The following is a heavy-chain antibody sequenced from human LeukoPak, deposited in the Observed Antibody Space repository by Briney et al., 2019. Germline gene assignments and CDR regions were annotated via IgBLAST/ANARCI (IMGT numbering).Heavy chain of an antibody. CDR2: ISAYNGNT. CDR1: GYTFTSYG. CDR3: ARDWGLVVRGVQGNYGMDV. D-gene: IGHD3-10*01. J-gene: IGHJ6*02. V-gene: IGHV1-18*01. Sequence: ASVKVSCKASGYTFTSYGISWVRQAPGQGLEWMGWISAYNGNTNYAQKLQGRVTMTTDTSTSTAYMELRSLRSDDTAVYYCARDWGLVVRGVQGNYGMDVWGQGTTVTVSS.